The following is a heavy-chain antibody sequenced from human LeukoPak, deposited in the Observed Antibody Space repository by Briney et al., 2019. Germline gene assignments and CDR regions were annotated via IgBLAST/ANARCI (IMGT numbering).Heavy chain of an antibody. J-gene: IGHJ5*02. Sequence: GGSLRLSCAASGFTFSNYNMNWVRQAPGKGLEWLSYISSGSSTMYYADSVKGRFTISRDNAKNLMYLQMNSLRDEDTAVYYCARDFVGGATWGQGTLVTVSS. V-gene: IGHV3-48*02. CDR2: ISSGSSTM. D-gene: IGHD3-16*01. CDR3: ARDFVGGAT. CDR1: GFTFSNYN.